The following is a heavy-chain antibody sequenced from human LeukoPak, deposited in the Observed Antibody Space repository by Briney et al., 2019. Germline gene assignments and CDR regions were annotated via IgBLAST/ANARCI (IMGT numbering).Heavy chain of an antibody. D-gene: IGHD3-3*01. CDR2: INSDGTST. V-gene: IGHV3-74*01. CDR1: GFTFSSYW. CDR3: ARDTPDRNFWSGSDAFDI. Sequence: GGSLRLSCAASGFTFSSYWMHWVRQAPGKGLVWVSRINSDGTSTSYADYVKGRFTISRDNAKKTLYLKMNSLRAEDTAVYYCARDTPDRNFWSGSDAFDIWGQGTMVTVSS. J-gene: IGHJ3*02.